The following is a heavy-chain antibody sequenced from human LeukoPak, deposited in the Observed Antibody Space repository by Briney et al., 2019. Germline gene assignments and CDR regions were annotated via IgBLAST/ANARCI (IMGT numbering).Heavy chain of an antibody. V-gene: IGHV3-48*04. CDR1: GFTFNSFG. Sequence: PGGSLRLSCAASGFTFNSFGMSWVRQAPGKGLEWLSYISSSSSTIYYADSVRGRFTISRDNAKNSLYLQINSLRADDTAVYYCARSRQRVGIEDYWGQGTLVTVSS. J-gene: IGHJ4*02. CDR2: ISSSSSTI. D-gene: IGHD1-26*01. CDR3: ARSRQRVGIEDY.